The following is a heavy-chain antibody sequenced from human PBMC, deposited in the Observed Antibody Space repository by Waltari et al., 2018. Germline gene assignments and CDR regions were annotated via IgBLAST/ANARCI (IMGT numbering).Heavy chain of an antibody. D-gene: IGHD6-13*01. CDR2: ISSSSIYI. CDR3: ARADSSTGFDY. J-gene: IGHJ4*02. CDR1: GFTFSSYS. Sequence: EVQLVESGGGLVKPGGSLRLSCAASGFTFSSYSMNWVRQAPGKGLEWVSSISSSSIYISYADSVKGRFTISRYNAKNSLYLQMNSLRAEDTAVYYCARADSSTGFDYWGQGTLVTVSS. V-gene: IGHV3-21*01.